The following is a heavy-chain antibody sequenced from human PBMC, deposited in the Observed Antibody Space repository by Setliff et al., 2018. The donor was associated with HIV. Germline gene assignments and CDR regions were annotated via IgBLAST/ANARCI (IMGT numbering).Heavy chain of an antibody. Sequence: GGSLRLSCTASGFTFGDYAMSWVRQAPGKGLEWVGFIRSKAYGGTTEYAASVKGRFTISRVDSKSIAYLQMNSLKTEDTAVYYCTRGRDGYNWASVVFDIWGQGTMVTVSS. CDR1: GFTFGDYA. V-gene: IGHV3-49*04. CDR2: IRSKAYGGTT. J-gene: IGHJ3*02. D-gene: IGHD5-12*01. CDR3: TRGRDGYNWASVVFDI.